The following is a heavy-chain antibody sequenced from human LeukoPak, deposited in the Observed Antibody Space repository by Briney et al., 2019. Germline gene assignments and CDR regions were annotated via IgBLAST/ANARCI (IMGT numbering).Heavy chain of an antibody. CDR3: TRGRYQFLGPNDH. V-gene: IGHV3-48*02. Sequence: PGGSLRLSCSASGFSLSDYGMSWVRQAPGKGLEWISYITMDSVRFYADSVKGRFTISRDNDKNSVYLQMNSLGDDDTAVYYCTRGRYQFLGPNDHWGQGSLVTVSS. D-gene: IGHD2-2*01. CDR1: GFSLSDYG. J-gene: IGHJ4*02. CDR2: ITMDSVR.